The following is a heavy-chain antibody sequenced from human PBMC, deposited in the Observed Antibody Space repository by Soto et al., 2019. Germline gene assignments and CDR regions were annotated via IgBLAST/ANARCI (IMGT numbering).Heavy chain of an antibody. CDR2: MRTASGDT. V-gene: IGHV1-2*02. Sequence: ASVKVSCKASRYTFTSYDIFWVRQSPGQGLEWMGWMRTASGDTHYAQNFQGRVTMTRDTSISTAYMELNNLVSDDTAVYYCARMSSTYLNEVIYEIWGQGTLVSVSS. CDR3: ARMSSTYLNEVIYEI. J-gene: IGHJ1*01. CDR1: RYTFTSYD. D-gene: IGHD3-3*01.